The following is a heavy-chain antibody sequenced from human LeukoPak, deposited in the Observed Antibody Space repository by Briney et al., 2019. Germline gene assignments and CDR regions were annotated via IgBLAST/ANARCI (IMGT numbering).Heavy chain of an antibody. J-gene: IGHJ6*03. Sequence: GGSLRLSCAASGFTFSSYAMHWVRQAPGKGLEYVSAISSNGGSTYYANSVKGRFTISRDNSKNTLYLQMGSLRAEDMAVYYCARDPYSSRYYYYCYMDVWGKGTTVTVSS. CDR1: GFTFSSYA. V-gene: IGHV3-64*01. CDR3: ARDPYSSRYYYYCYMDV. CDR2: ISSNGGST. D-gene: IGHD6-13*01.